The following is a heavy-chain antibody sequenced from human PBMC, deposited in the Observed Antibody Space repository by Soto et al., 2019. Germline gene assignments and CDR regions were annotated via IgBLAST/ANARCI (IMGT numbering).Heavy chain of an antibody. D-gene: IGHD6-19*01. V-gene: IGHV4-39*01. CDR3: ASLDEETYSGGY. CDR2: IYYSEST. J-gene: IGHJ4*02. Sequence: QLQLQESGPGLVKPSETLSLTCTVSGGSISSSSYYWGWIRQPPGKGREWIGSIYYSESTYYNPSVQSRVTISVDTSKNQFSLQLSSVTAADTAVYYCASLDEETYSGGYWGQGTLVTVSS. CDR1: GGSISSSSYY.